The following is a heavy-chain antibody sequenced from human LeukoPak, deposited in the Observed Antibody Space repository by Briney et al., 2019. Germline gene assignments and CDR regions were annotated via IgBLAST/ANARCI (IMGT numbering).Heavy chain of an antibody. J-gene: IGHJ3*02. CDR1: GGSISSYY. D-gene: IGHD4-23*01. CDR3: ARDSPDDYGGHDAFDI. Sequence: PSETLSLTCTVSGGSISSYYWSWIRQPPGKGLEWIGDIYYSGSTNHNPSLKSRVTISVDTSKNQFSLKLSSVTAADTAVYYCARDSPDDYGGHDAFDIWGQGTMVTVSS. V-gene: IGHV4-59*01. CDR2: IYYSGST.